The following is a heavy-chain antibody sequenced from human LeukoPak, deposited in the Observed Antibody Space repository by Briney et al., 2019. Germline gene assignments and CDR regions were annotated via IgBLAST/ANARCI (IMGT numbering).Heavy chain of an antibody. Sequence: ASVKVSCKASGYTFTGYYMHWVRQAPGQGLELMGWINPNSGGTNYAQKFQGRVTMTRDTSISTAYMELSRLRSDDTAVYYRARALTPEYYDFWSGVGDIWGQGTMVTVSS. J-gene: IGHJ3*02. CDR2: INPNSGGT. CDR1: GYTFTGYY. CDR3: ARALTPEYYDFWSGVGDI. V-gene: IGHV1-2*02. D-gene: IGHD3-3*01.